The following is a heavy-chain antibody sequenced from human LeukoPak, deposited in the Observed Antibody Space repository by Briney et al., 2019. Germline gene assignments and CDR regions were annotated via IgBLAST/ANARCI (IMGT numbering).Heavy chain of an antibody. CDR1: GYTFTSYY. V-gene: IGHV1-46*03. CDR2: INPSGGST. D-gene: IGHD2-2*01. CDR3: ARQQHDIVVVPAALAY. Sequence: ASVKVSCKASGYTFTSYYMHWVRRAPGQGREWMGIINPSGGSTSYAQKFQGRVTMTRDTSTSTVYMELSSLRSEDTAVYYCARQQHDIVVVPAALAYWGQGTLVTVSS. J-gene: IGHJ4*02.